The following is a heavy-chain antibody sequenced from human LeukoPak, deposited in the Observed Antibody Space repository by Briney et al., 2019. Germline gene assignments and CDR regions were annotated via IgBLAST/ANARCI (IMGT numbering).Heavy chain of an antibody. CDR3: ARAVYCSSTSCYNSYMDV. D-gene: IGHD2-2*02. CDR2: ITTQNGNS. V-gene: IGHV1-18*01. J-gene: IGHJ6*03. CDR1: GYTFTTYG. Sequence: ASVTVSFKASGYTFTTYGISWVRQAPGQGGERMGWITTQNGNSYYPQKLHGRVTMTTHTSTTTAYMELRSLRSDDTAIYYCARAVYCSSTSCYNSYMDVWGKGTTVTVSS.